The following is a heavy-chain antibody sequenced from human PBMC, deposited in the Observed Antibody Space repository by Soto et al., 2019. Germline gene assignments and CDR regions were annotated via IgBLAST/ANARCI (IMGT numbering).Heavy chain of an antibody. CDR1: GDSLRSGEYY. V-gene: IGHV4-30-4*01. D-gene: IGHD1-20*01. CDR3: ARGWDTRITGTTTWFDP. J-gene: IGHJ5*02. Sequence: QVQLQESGPGLVKPSQTLSLTCSVPGDSLRSGEYYWTWIRQSPGKGLEWIGFILYGGSTKYNPSLESRLTMSVDRSKNQFSLRLSSVTAADTAVYFCARGWDTRITGTTTWFDPWGPGTLVTVSS. CDR2: ILYGGST.